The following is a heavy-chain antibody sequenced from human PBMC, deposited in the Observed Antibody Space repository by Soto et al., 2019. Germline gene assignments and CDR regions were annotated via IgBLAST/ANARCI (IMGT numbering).Heavy chain of an antibody. CDR1: GGSISSGGYY. Sequence: QVQLQESGPGLVKPSQTLSLTCTVSGGSISSGGYYWSWIRQHPGKGLEWIGYIYYSGSTYYNPSLKSRVTISVDTSKNQFSLKLSSVTAADTAVYYCARESRWRYYDRAAFDIWGQGTMVTVSS. CDR3: ARESRWRYYDRAAFDI. CDR2: IYYSGST. J-gene: IGHJ3*02. V-gene: IGHV4-31*03. D-gene: IGHD3-22*01.